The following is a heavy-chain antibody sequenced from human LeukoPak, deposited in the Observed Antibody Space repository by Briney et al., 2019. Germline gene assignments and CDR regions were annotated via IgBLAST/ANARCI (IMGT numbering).Heavy chain of an antibody. V-gene: IGHV3-48*03. D-gene: IGHD3-10*01. CDR1: GFTFSSYE. Sequence: GGSLRLSCAASGFTFSSYEMNWVRQAPGKGLEWVSYISSSGSTLYYADSVKGRFTISRDNAKNSLYLQMNSLRAEDTAVYYCARWGSGSYYYYFDYWGQGTLVTVSS. J-gene: IGHJ4*02. CDR3: ARWGSGSYYYYFDY. CDR2: ISSSGSTL.